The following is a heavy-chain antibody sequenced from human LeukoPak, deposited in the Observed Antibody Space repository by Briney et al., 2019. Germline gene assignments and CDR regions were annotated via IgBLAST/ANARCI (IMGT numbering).Heavy chain of an antibody. CDR3: ARKYYDFWSGYSPNWFDP. J-gene: IGHJ5*02. CDR1: GFTFSSYA. Sequence: GGSLRLSCAASGFTFSSYAMSWVRQAPGKGLEWVSAISGSGGSTYYADSVKGRFTISRDNSKNTLYLQMNSLRAEDTAVYYCARKYYDFWSGYSPNWFDPWGQGTLVTVSS. D-gene: IGHD3-3*01. V-gene: IGHV3-23*01. CDR2: ISGSGGST.